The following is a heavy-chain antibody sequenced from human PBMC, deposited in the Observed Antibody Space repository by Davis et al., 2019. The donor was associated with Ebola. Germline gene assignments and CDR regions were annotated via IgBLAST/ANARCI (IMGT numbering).Heavy chain of an antibody. D-gene: IGHD6-13*01. CDR2: IYYSGST. Sequence: MPSETLSLTCTVSGGSISSGGYYWSWIRQPPGKGLEWIGYIYYSGSTNYNPSLKSRVTISVDTSKNQFSLKLSSVTAADTAVYYCARGRRLYSSSRFDYWGQGTLVTVSS. J-gene: IGHJ4*02. V-gene: IGHV4-61*08. CDR3: ARGRRLYSSSRFDY. CDR1: GGSISSGGYY.